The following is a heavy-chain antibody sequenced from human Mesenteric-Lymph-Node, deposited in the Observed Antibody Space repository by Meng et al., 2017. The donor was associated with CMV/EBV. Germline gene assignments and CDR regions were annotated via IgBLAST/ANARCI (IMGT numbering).Heavy chain of an antibody. V-gene: IGHV5-51*01. CDR3: ARHESYYDEWAAFDI. D-gene: IGHD3-22*01. Sequence: GGSLRLSCKGSGYSFTTYWIGWMRQMPGKGLEWMGIIYPGDSDTRYSPSFQGQVTISVDKSISTAYLQWGSLKASDTAMYYCARHESYYDEWAAFDIWGQGTMVTVSS. J-gene: IGHJ3*02. CDR2: IYPGDSDT. CDR1: GYSFTTYW.